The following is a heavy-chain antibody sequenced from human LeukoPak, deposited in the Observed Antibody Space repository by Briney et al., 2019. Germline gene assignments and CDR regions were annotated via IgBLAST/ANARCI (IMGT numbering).Heavy chain of an antibody. J-gene: IGHJ5*02. D-gene: IGHD5-12*01. CDR2: MNSNSGNT. Sequence: ASVKVSRKASGYTFTNYDINWVRQAPGEGPEWMGWMNSNSGNTGYAQKFQGRVAMTRNTAISTAYMELSSLKSEDTAVYYCARGGYSGYDFGGVGLDPWGQGTLVTVSS. V-gene: IGHV1-8*01. CDR3: ARGGYSGYDFGGVGLDP. CDR1: GYTFTNYD.